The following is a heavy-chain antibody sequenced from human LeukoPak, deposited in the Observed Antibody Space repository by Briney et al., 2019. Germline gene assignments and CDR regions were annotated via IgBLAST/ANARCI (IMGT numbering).Heavy chain of an antibody. Sequence: GGSLRLSCAASGFTFSSYWMHWVRQAPGKGLVWVSRINSDGSSTSCADSVKGRFTISRDNAKNTLYLQMNSLRAEDTAVYYCARSFRSSGSENFDYWGQGTLVTVSS. CDR1: GFTFSSYW. CDR3: ARSFRSSGSENFDY. CDR2: INSDGSST. D-gene: IGHD3-10*01. J-gene: IGHJ4*02. V-gene: IGHV3-74*01.